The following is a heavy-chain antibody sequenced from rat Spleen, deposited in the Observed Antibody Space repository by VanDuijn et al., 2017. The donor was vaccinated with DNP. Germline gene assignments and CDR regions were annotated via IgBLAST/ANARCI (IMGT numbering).Heavy chain of an antibody. J-gene: IGHJ4*01. CDR3: ARVGDYHEGGDGDVLDA. CDR2: ITSSGGST. D-gene: IGHD1-12*02. CDR1: GFTFNNYW. V-gene: IGHV5-31*01. Sequence: EVQLVESGGGLVQPGRSLKLSCVASGFTFNNYWMTWIRQVPGKGLEWVASITSSGGSTYYGVSVKGRFIISRDNAKSTLYLQMDSLRSEDTATYYCARVGDYHEGGDGDVLDAWGQGTSVTVSS.